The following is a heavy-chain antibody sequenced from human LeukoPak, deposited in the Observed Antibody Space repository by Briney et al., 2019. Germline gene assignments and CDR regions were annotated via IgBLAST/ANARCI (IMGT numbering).Heavy chain of an antibody. Sequence: GGSLRLSCAASGFTFSDYYMSWLRQAPGKGLEWVSYISSSDSPRFYADSVKGRFTISRDNAKKSLFLQMNSLRAEDTAVYYCARIAVAGPHAGAYGMDVWGQGTTVTVFS. CDR3: ARIAVAGPHAGAYGMDV. CDR1: GFTFSDYY. J-gene: IGHJ6*02. D-gene: IGHD6-19*01. V-gene: IGHV3-11*01. CDR2: ISSSDSPR.